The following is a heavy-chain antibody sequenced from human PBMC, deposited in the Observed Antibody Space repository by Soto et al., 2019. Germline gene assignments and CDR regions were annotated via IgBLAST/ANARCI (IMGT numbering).Heavy chain of an antibody. V-gene: IGHV4-34*01. D-gene: IGHD6-19*01. CDR1: GGSFSGSY. J-gene: IGHJ3*02. CDR3: ARVVESSGWYYGSFDI. CDR2: INQSGST. Sequence: VQLQQWGAGLLKPSETLSLTCAVYGGSFSGSYWNWIRQPPGKGQEWIGEINQSGSTNYNPSLKSRVTISVDTSKNQFSLKLSSVTAADSAVYYCARVVESSGWYYGSFDIWGPGKMVTVSS.